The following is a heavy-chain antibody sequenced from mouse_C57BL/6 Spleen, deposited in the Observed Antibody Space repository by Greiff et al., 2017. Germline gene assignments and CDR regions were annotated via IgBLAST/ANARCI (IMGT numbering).Heavy chain of an antibody. CDR3: ARSNDGYYVDY. CDR2: IYPGSGNT. Sequence: VQLQQSGAELVRPGASVKLSCKASGYTFTDYYINWVKQRPGQGLEWIARIYPGSGNTYYNEKFKGKATLTAEKSSSTAYMQLGSLTSEDSAVYFCARSNDGYYVDYWGQGTTLTVSS. V-gene: IGHV1-76*01. CDR1: GYTFTDYY. D-gene: IGHD2-3*01. J-gene: IGHJ2*01.